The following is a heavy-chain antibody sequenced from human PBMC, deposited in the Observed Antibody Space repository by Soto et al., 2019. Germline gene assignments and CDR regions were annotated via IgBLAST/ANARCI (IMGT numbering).Heavy chain of an antibody. D-gene: IGHD1-26*01. V-gene: IGHV3-23*01. CDR2: IGGSNTDR. CDR1: RFIFSDYA. CDR3: AKDAVSYNGKWDWFDS. Sequence: DVQLLQSGGGLVQPGGSLTLSCAASRFIFSDYAMNWVRQAPGKGLEWVSSIGGSNTDRYYADSVKGRFIISRDNPKNTIDLQMNSLRDDDTAVYYCAKDAVSYNGKWDWFDSWGQGTLVTVSS. J-gene: IGHJ5*01.